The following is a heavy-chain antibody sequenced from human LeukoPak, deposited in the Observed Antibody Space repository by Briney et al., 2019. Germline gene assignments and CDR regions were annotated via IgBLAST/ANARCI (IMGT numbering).Heavy chain of an antibody. V-gene: IGHV3-74*01. CDR1: GFTFSNYW. CDR2: INIDGSST. J-gene: IGHJ1*01. D-gene: IGHD2-15*01. Sequence: GGSLRLSCAASGFTFSNYWMHWVRQAPGKGLVWVSRINIDGSSTTYADSVKGRFTISRDNSKNTLYLQMNSLRAEDTAVYYCAKSGPKVVGPYFQHWGQGTLVTVSS. CDR3: AKSGPKVVGPYFQH.